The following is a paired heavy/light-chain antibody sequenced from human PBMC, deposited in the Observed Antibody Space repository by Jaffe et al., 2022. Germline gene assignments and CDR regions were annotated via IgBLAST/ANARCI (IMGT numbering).Light chain of an antibody. J-gene: IGKJ1*01. Sequence: DIQMTQSPSSVSASVGDRVTITCRANEDIGRWLAWYQQKPGKAPKLLIWGASNLQGGVPSKFSGSGSGTQFTLTISSLQPDDFASYYCQQTDNFPWTFGQGTKVELK. V-gene: IGKV1-12*01. CDR2: GAS. CDR3: QQTDNFPWT. CDR1: EDIGRW.
Heavy chain of an antibody. Sequence: EVKLVQSGAEVKKPGESLKISCKGSGQEFPNYWIGWVRQMPGKGLEWMGIIYPGDSDTTYNPSFQGQVTISADKSIGTSYLQWSSLEASDTALYYCVTFYRAGQSVPGAFDVWGQGTVVTVSS. CDR1: GQEFPNYW. D-gene: IGHD3-10*01. J-gene: IGHJ3*01. V-gene: IGHV5-51*03. CDR3: VTFYRAGQSVPGAFDV. CDR2: IYPGDSDT.